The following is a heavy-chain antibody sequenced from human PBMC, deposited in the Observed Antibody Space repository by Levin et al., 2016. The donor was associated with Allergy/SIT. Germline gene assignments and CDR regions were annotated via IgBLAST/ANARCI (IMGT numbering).Heavy chain of an antibody. CDR3: ARDYSGSSGYYYMDV. V-gene: IGHV1-3*01. Sequence: WVRQAPGQRLEWMGWINAGNGNTKYSQKFQGRVTITRDTSASTAYMELSSLRSEDTAVYYCARDYSGSSGYYYMDVWGKGTTVTVSS. CDR2: INAGNGNT. J-gene: IGHJ6*03. D-gene: IGHD1-26*01.